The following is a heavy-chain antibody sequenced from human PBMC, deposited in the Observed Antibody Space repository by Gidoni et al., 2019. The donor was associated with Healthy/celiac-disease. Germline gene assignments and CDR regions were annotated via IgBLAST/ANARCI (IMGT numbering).Heavy chain of an antibody. CDR2: ISYDGSNK. Sequence: QVQLVESGGGVVQPGRSLRLSCAASGFTFSSYGMHWVRQAPGKGLEWVAVISYDGSNKYYADSVKGRFTISRDNSKNTLYLQMNSLRAEDTAVYYCAKEVERWELRGGFDYWGQGTLVTVSS. CDR1: GFTFSSYG. J-gene: IGHJ4*02. V-gene: IGHV3-30*18. CDR3: AKEVERWELRGGFDY. D-gene: IGHD1-26*01.